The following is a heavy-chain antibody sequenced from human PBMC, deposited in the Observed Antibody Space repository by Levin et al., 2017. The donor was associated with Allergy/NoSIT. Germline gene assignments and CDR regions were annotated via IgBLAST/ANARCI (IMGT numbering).Heavy chain of an antibody. CDR2: IYYSGST. Sequence: PSETLSLTCTVSGGSISSYYWSWIRQPPGKGLEWIGYIYYSGSTNYNPSLKSRVTISVDTSKNQFSLKLSSVTAADTAVYYCARVPPNTMVRGVIPTVGGYYFDYWGQGTLVTVSS. J-gene: IGHJ4*02. CDR1: GGSISSYY. CDR3: ARVPPNTMVRGVIPTVGGYYFDY. D-gene: IGHD3-10*01. V-gene: IGHV4-59*01.